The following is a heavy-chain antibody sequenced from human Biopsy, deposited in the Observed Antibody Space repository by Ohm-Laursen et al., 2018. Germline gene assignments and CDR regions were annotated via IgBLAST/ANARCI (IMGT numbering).Heavy chain of an antibody. D-gene: IGHD6-19*01. CDR1: GASVTSGSYY. V-gene: IGHV4-61*01. J-gene: IGHJ4*02. CDR3: ARESALAGDFDS. CDR2: ISNIGST. Sequence: SETLSLTCTVSGASVTSGSYYWSWIRRPPGKGLEWLGYISNIGSTNYNPSLKSRVTISVDTSKNHFSLKLTSVTAADTAVYYCARESALAGDFDSWGQGTLVTVSP.